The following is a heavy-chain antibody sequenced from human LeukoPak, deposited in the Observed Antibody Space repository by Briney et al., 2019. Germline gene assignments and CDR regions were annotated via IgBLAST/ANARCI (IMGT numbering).Heavy chain of an antibody. CDR1: GFTFSSYS. CDR3: AGYYDSTPGAFDI. Sequence: PGGSLRLSCAASGFTFSSYSMNWVRQAPGKGLEWVSYISSSSSTIYYADSVKGRFTISRDNSKNTLYLQMNSLRAEDTAVYYCAGYYDSTPGAFDIWGQGTMVTVSS. D-gene: IGHD3-22*01. CDR2: ISSSSSTI. V-gene: IGHV3-48*01. J-gene: IGHJ3*02.